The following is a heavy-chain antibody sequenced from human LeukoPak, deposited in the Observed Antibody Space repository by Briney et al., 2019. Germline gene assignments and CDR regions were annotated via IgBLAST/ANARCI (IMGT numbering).Heavy chain of an antibody. CDR2: IKQDGSEK. Sequence: GGSLRLSCAASGFTFSSYWMSWVRQAPGKGLEWVVNIKQDGSEKYYADSGKGRFTISRDDAKNSLYLQMNSLRADDTAVYYCARGKPSYYYDSSAYFYNGAFDIWGQGTMVTVSS. J-gene: IGHJ3*02. CDR3: ARGKPSYYYDSSAYFYNGAFDI. CDR1: GFTFSSYW. D-gene: IGHD3-22*01. V-gene: IGHV3-7*01.